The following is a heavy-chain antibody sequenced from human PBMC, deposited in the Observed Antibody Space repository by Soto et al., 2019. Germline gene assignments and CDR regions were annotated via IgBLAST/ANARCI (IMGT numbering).Heavy chain of an antibody. D-gene: IGHD6-6*01. CDR3: ARHSNNNSSVCHY. CDR1: GYTFTGHY. CDR2: INPNSGGT. V-gene: IGHV1-2*02. J-gene: IGHJ4*02. Sequence: ASVKVSCKASGYTFTGHYVHWVRQAPGQGLEWMGWINPNSGGTNYAQTFQGRVTMTRDTSISTAYMDLSRLTSDDTAVYYCARHSNNNSSVCHYCGKGTLVTDSS.